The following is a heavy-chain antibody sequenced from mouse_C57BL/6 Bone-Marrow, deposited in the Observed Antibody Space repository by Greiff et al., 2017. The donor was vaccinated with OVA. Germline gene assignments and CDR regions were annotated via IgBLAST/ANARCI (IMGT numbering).Heavy chain of an antibody. Sequence: ESGPGLVKPSQSLSLTCSVTGYSITSGYYWNWIRQFPGNKLEWMGYISYGGSNNYNPSLKNRISITRDTSKNQFFLKLNSVTTEDTATYYCARGGGYWGQGTLVTVSA. V-gene: IGHV3-6*01. CDR2: ISYGGSN. CDR3: ARGGGY. J-gene: IGHJ3*01. CDR1: GYSITSGYY.